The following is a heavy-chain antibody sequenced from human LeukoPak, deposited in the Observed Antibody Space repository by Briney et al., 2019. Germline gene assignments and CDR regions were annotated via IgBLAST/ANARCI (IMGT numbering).Heavy chain of an antibody. J-gene: IGHJ5*02. V-gene: IGHV4-34*01. D-gene: IGHD2-15*01. CDR2: INHRGST. CDR1: GGSFSGYY. Sequence: PSETLSLTCAVYGGSFSGYYWSWIRQPPGEGLEWIGEINHRGSTNYNPSLKSRVTISVDTSKNQFSLKLSSVTAADTAVYYCGRHSNQDIVVVVAAPHNWFGPWGQGTLVTVSS. CDR3: GRHSNQDIVVVVAAPHNWFGP.